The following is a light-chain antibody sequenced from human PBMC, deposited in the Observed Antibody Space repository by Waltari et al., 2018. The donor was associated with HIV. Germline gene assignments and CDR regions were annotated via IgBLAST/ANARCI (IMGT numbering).Light chain of an antibody. Sequence: QSALTQPASVSGSPGQSITISCTGTSSDVGGYNYVSWYQQHPGKAPKLMIYDVSTRPSVVSNRFSGSQSGNTACLTMSGLQADDGADYYCSSYTSSITGAVFGGGTKLTVL. J-gene: IGLJ2*01. CDR1: SSDVGGYNY. CDR3: SSYTSSITGAV. V-gene: IGLV2-14*01. CDR2: DVS.